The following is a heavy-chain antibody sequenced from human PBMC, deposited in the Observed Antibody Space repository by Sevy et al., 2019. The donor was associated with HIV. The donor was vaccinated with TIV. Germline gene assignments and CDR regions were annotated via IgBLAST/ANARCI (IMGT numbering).Heavy chain of an antibody. CDR1: GFTFSISA. CDR2: ISGSGNSA. CDR3: ARVRYYYDSSGSDAFDI. D-gene: IGHD3-22*01. J-gene: IGHJ3*02. V-gene: IGHV3-23*01. Sequence: GGSLRLSCAASGFTFSISAMTWVRQAPGKGLEWVSVISGSGNSAYYADSVKGRFTISRDNSKNTLSLQMNSLRAEDTAVYYCARVRYYYDSSGSDAFDIWGQGTMVTVSS.